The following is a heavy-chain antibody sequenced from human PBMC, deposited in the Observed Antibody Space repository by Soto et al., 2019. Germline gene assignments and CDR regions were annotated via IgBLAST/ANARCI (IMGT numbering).Heavy chain of an antibody. J-gene: IGHJ5*02. CDR1: GGSISSYY. CDR3: ARQGSGWFDP. D-gene: IGHD3-10*01. Sequence: PSETLSLTCTVSGGSISSYYWSWIRQPPGKGLEWIGYIYYSGSTNYNPSLKSRVTISVDTSKNQFSLKLSSVTAADTAVYYGARQGSGWFDPWGQGTLVTVSS. V-gene: IGHV4-59*08. CDR2: IYYSGST.